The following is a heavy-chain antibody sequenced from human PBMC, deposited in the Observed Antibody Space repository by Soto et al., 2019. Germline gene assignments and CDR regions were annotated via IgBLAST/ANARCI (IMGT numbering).Heavy chain of an antibody. CDR2: ISAYNGNT. CDR3: ARVRDPDSSGYVDY. Sequence: ASVEVSCMASGYTFTSYGISWVRQAPGQGLEWMGWISAYNGNTNFAQKLQGRVTMTTDTSTSTAYMELRSLRSDDTAVYYCARVRDPDSSGYVDYWGQGTLVTVSS. J-gene: IGHJ4*02. V-gene: IGHV1-18*04. D-gene: IGHD3-22*01. CDR1: GYTFTSYG.